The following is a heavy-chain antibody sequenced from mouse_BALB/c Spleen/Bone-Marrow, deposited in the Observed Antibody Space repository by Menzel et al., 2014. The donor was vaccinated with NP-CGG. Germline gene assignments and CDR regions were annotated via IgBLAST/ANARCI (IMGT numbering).Heavy chain of an antibody. CDR2: INPSNGRT. Sequence: QVQLQQPGAELVKPGASVRLSCKASGYSFTTYWIYWVKQRPGQGLEWIGEINPSNGRTNYNEKFKSKATLTVDKSSSTAYMQLSSLTSEDSAVYYCARYDGPAWFAYWGQGTLVTVSA. CDR3: ARYDGPAWFAY. CDR1: GYSFTTYW. J-gene: IGHJ3*01. V-gene: IGHV1S81*02. D-gene: IGHD2-3*01.